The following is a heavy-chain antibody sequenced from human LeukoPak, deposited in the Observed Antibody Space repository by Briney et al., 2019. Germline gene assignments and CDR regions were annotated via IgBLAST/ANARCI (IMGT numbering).Heavy chain of an antibody. J-gene: IGHJ4*02. CDR2: ISSSSSYI. CDR1: GFTFSNYS. CDR3: ARNQGHNYGSGTIMIGY. D-gene: IGHD3-10*01. Sequence: GGSLRLSCAASGFTFSNYSMNWVRQAPGKGLEWVSSISSSSSYIYYVDSVKGRSTISRDNAKNSLYLQMNSLRAEDTAVYYCARNQGHNYGSGTIMIGYWGQGTLVTVSS. V-gene: IGHV3-21*01.